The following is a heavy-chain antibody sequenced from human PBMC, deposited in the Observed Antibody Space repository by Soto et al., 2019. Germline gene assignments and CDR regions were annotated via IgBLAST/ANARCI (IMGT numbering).Heavy chain of an antibody. CDR1: GGSISSGGYS. CDR3: ARVRSGWGIDY. D-gene: IGHD6-19*01. CDR2: IYHSGST. Sequence: SETLSLTCAVSGGSISSGGYSWSWIRQPPGKGLNYIGYIYHSGSTYYNPSLKSRVTISVDRSKNQFSLKLSSVTAADTAVYYCARVRSGWGIDYWGQGTLVTVSS. V-gene: IGHV4-30-2*01. J-gene: IGHJ4*02.